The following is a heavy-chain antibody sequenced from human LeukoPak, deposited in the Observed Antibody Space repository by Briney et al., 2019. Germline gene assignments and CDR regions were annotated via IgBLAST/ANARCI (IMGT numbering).Heavy chain of an antibody. Sequence: GASVKVSCKASGYTFTGYGISWVRQAPGQGLEWMGWISAYNGNTNYAQKLQGRVTMTTDTSTSTAYMELRSLRSDDTAVYYCARDRAGWELTGNFDYWGQGTLVTVSS. D-gene: IGHD1-26*01. V-gene: IGHV1-18*01. CDR2: ISAYNGNT. J-gene: IGHJ4*02. CDR3: ARDRAGWELTGNFDY. CDR1: GYTFTGYG.